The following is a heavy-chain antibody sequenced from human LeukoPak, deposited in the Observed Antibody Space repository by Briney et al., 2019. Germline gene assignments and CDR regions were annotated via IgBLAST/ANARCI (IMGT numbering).Heavy chain of an antibody. CDR2: INPNSGGT. J-gene: IGHJ4*02. Sequence: ASVKVSCKASGYTFTGYYMHWVRQAPGQGLEWMGWINPNSGGTNYAQKFQGRVTMTRDTSISTAYMELSRLRSDDTAVYYCARATIRVWDVWGSSAWGKRYYFDYWGQGTLVTVSS. CDR1: GYTFTGYY. D-gene: IGHD3-16*01. V-gene: IGHV1-2*02. CDR3: ARATIRVWDVWGSSAWGKRYYFDY.